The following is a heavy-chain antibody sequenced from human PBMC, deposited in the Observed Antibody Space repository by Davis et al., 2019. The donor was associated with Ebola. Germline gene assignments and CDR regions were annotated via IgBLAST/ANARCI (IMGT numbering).Heavy chain of an antibody. V-gene: IGHV3-7*03. D-gene: IGHD2-8*01. J-gene: IGHJ6*02. CDR3: ARGRLTYYYYGMDV. Sequence: GESLKISCAASGFTFSSYWMSWVRQAPGQGLEWVANIKQDGSEKYYVDSVKGRFTISRDNAKNSLYLQMNSLRAEDTAVYYCARGRLTYYYYGMDVWGQGTTVTVSS. CDR2: IKQDGSEK. CDR1: GFTFSSYW.